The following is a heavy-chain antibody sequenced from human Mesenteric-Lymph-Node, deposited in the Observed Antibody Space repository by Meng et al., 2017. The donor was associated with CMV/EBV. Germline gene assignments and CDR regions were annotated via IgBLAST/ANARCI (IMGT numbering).Heavy chain of an antibody. D-gene: IGHD2/OR15-2a*01. Sequence: GSLRLSCTVSGGSVSSGSYYWSWIRQPPGKGLEWIGYSYYSGSTNYNPSLKSRVTISVDTSKNQFSLKLSSVTAADTAVYACLSFRIDFWGQGTLVTVSS. CDR2: SYYSGST. V-gene: IGHV4-61*01. CDR3: LSFRIDF. J-gene: IGHJ4*02. CDR1: GGSVSSGSYY.